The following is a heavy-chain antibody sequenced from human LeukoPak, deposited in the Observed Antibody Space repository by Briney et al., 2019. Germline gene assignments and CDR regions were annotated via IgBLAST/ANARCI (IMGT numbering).Heavy chain of an antibody. CDR2: IYYSGST. CDR3: AREHCSGGSCYSIYYYYYMDV. V-gene: IGHV4-39*07. CDR1: GNSLSSGDYY. D-gene: IGHD2-15*01. Sequence: SQTLSLTCTVSGNSLSSGDYYWGWVRQPPGKGLEWIGSIYYSGSTYYNPSLKSRVTISVDTSKNQFSLKLSSMTAADTAVYYCAREHCSGGSCYSIYYYYYMDVWGKGTTVTVSS. J-gene: IGHJ6*03.